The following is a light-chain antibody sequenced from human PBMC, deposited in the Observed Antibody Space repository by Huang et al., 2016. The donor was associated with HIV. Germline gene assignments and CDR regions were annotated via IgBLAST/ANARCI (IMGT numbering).Light chain of an antibody. J-gene: IGKJ1*01. CDR2: GAS. CDR3: QQYQDWPRT. V-gene: IGKV3-15*01. CDR1: QSVSSN. Sequence: EIVMTQSPGIPSLSPGERATLSCRPSQSVSSNLAWYQHKPGQAPRLLIYGASTRATGVPARFSGSGSGTEFTLTISSLQSDDFVVYYCQQYQDWPRTFGQGTKVEIK.